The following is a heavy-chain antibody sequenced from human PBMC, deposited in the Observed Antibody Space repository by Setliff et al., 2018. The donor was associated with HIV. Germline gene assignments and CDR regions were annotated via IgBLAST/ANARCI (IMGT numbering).Heavy chain of an antibody. J-gene: IGHJ6*03. CDR1: GFSLTTSGMC. D-gene: IGHD6-19*01. V-gene: IGHV2-70*17. CDR3: ARTQWKYYYYYYMDV. Sequence: ESGPTLVNPTQTLTLTCTFSGFSLTTSGMCVSWIRQPPGKALEWLARVDWGDNRFYNSSLRTRLTISKDTSKNQVVLTMTNMDPVDTATYYCARTQWKYYYYYYMDVWGKGTTVTVSS. CDR2: VDWGDNR.